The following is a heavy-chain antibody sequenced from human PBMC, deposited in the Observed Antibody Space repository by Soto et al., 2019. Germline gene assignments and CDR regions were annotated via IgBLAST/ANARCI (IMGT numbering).Heavy chain of an antibody. CDR3: AREGFIRIQLLFSHYYYYGMDV. Sequence: GASVKVSCKASGYTFTSYGISWVRQAPGQGLEWMGWISAYNGNTNYAQKLQGRVTMTTDTSTSTAYMELRSLRSDDTAVYYCAREGFIRIQLLFSHYYYYGMDVWGQGTTVTVSS. J-gene: IGHJ6*02. CDR2: ISAYNGNT. CDR1: GYTFTSYG. V-gene: IGHV1-18*04. D-gene: IGHD5-18*01.